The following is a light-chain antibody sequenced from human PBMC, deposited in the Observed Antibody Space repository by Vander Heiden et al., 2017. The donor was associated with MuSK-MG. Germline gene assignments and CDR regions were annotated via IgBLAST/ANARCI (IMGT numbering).Light chain of an antibody. CDR1: QRLSSY. V-gene: IGKV3-11*01. Sequence: DIALTHSPATLCLCPGEGPTLSCRASQRLSSYLAAYNQKPGQAPRLLIDDASNRATGIPARFSGSGSETNFTLTSSSLEPEDCAVYYWQQRSNWPPTFGQGTRLEIK. CDR3: QQRSNWPPT. J-gene: IGKJ5*01. CDR2: DAS.